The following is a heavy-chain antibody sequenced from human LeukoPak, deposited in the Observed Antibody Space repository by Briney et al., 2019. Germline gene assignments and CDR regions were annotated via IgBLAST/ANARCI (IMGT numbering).Heavy chain of an antibody. V-gene: IGHV3-66*02. CDR2: IYSGGST. CDR3: ARFLVGASYYYYGMDV. CDR1: GFTVSSNY. D-gene: IGHD1-26*01. Sequence: GGSLRLSCAASGFTVSSNYMSWVRQAPGKGLEWVSVIYSGGSTYYADSVKGRFPISRDNSKNTLYLQMNSLRAEDTAVYYCARFLVGASYYYYGMDVWGQGTTVTVSS. J-gene: IGHJ6*02.